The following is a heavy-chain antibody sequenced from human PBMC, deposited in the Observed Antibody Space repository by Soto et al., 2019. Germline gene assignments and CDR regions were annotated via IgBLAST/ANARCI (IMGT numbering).Heavy chain of an antibody. CDR2: ISAYNGNT. Sequence: QVQLVQSGAEVKKPGASVKVSCKASGYTFTSYGISWVRQAPGQEREWMGWISAYNGNTNYAQKLQGRVTMTTDTSTRTAYMELRSLRTEDTAVYYCARDRLGVVYGDSGFDPCGQGTLVTVSS. CDR1: GYTFTSYG. D-gene: IGHD4-17*01. V-gene: IGHV1-18*01. CDR3: ARDRLGVVYGDSGFDP. J-gene: IGHJ5*02.